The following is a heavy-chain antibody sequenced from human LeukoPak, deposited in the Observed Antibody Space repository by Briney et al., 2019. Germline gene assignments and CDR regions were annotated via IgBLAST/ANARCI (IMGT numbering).Heavy chain of an antibody. J-gene: IGHJ6*02. CDR2: INHSGST. D-gene: IGHD2-15*01. V-gene: IGHV4-34*01. CDR1: GGSFSGYY. Sequence: KASETLSLTCAVYGGSFSGYYWSWIRQPPGKGLEWIGEINHSGSTNYNPSLKSRVTISVDTSKNQFSLKLSSVTAADTAVYYCARCRGSRATYYYSYYVRDVGAQGPRVPV. CDR3: ARCRGSRATYYYSYYVRDV.